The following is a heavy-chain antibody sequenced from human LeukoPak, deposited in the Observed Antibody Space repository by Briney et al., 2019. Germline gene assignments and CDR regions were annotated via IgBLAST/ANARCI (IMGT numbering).Heavy chain of an antibody. CDR3: AKGNDIFGLRSHAFDI. CDR2: ISYDGSNK. Sequence: GGSLRLSCAASGFTFSSYAMHWVRQAPGKGLEWVAVISYDGSNKYYADSVKGRFTISRDDAKNTLYLQMNSLRAEDMALYYCAKGNDIFGLRSHAFDIWGQGTMVTVSS. D-gene: IGHD3-9*01. J-gene: IGHJ3*02. V-gene: IGHV3-30*04. CDR1: GFTFSSYA.